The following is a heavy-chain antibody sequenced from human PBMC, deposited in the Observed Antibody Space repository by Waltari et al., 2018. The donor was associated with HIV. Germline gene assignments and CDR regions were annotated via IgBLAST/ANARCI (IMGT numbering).Heavy chain of an antibody. Sequence: EVQLVETGGGLIQPGGSLRLSCAASGFTVSSNYMSWVRQAPGKGLEWVSVIYSRGNTYHAHSVKGRFTISRDKSKNTLYRQMNSLRAEDTALYYCARLLLWFGYWKDVLGQGTTGTGSS. V-gene: IGHV3-53*02. CDR2: IYSRGNT. J-gene: IGHJ6*02. CDR1: GFTVSSNY. CDR3: ARLLLWFGYWKDV. D-gene: IGHD3-10*01.